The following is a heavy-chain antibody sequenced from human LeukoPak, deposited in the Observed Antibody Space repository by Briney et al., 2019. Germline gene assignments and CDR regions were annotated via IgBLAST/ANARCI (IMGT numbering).Heavy chain of an antibody. CDR1: GGSISSGGYY. CDR2: IYYSGST. D-gene: IGHD4-23*01. CDR3: ARGARGYGGNSGYYYYYYMDV. J-gene: IGHJ6*03. V-gene: IGHV4-31*03. Sequence: SQTLSLTCTVSGGSISSGGYYWSWIRQHPGKGLEWIGYIYYSGSTYYNPSLKSRVTISVDTSKNQFSLKLSSVTAADTAVYYCARGARGYGGNSGYYYYYYMDVWGKGTTVTVSS.